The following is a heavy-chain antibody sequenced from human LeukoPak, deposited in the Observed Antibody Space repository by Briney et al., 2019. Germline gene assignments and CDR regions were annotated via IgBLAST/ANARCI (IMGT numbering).Heavy chain of an antibody. D-gene: IGHD6-13*01. V-gene: IGHV1-2*02. CDR1: GYTFTGYY. J-gene: IGHJ5*02. CDR3: ARAYVAAGRIASNWFDP. CDR2: INPNSGGT. Sequence: GASVKVSCKASGYTFTGYYMHWVRQAPGQGLEWMGWINPNSGGTNYAQKFQGRVTMTRDTSISTAYMELSRLRSDDTAVYYCARAYVAAGRIASNWFDPWGQGTLVTVSS.